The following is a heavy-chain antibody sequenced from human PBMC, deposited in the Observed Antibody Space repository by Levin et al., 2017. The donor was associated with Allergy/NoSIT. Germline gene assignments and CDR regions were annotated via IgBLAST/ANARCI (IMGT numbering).Heavy chain of an antibody. V-gene: IGHV3-23*01. Sequence: QPGGSLRLSCAASGFIFGDYALSWVRQAPGKGLEWVSGISGRGDRTNYADSVKGRFTLSRDNSKNTLYLQMSSLGAEDPAAYYCAKDLQLECRSTTGYGRPTMEYYEYGMDVWGQGTTVTVSS. CDR3: AKDLQLECRSTTGYGRPTMEYYEYGMDV. CDR2: ISGRGDRT. CDR1: GFIFGDYA. D-gene: IGHD3-9*01. J-gene: IGHJ6*01.